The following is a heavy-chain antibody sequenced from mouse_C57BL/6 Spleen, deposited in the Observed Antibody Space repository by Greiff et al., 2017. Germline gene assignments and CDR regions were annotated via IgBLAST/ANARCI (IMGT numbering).Heavy chain of an antibody. CDR2: FYPGSGSI. D-gene: IGHD1-1*01. J-gene: IGHJ4*01. V-gene: IGHV1-62-2*01. Sequence: VMLVESGAELVKPGASVKLSCKASGYTFTEYTIHWVKQRSGQGLEWIGWFYPGSGSIKYNEKFKDKATLTADKSSSTVYMELSRLTSEDSAVYFCARHEFTTVVESHAMDYWGQGTSVTVSS. CDR3: ARHEFTTVVESHAMDY. CDR1: GYTFTEYT.